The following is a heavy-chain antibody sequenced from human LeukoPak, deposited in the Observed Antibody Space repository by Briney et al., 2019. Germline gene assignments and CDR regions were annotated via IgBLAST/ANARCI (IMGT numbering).Heavy chain of an antibody. J-gene: IGHJ2*01. CDR2: INPNSGGT. CDR1: GYTFTGYY. V-gene: IGHV1-2*02. Sequence: ASVKVSCKASGYTFTGYYMHWVRQAPGQGLEWMGWINPNSGGTNYAQKFQGRVTMTRDTSISTAYMELSRLRSDDTAVYYCARVFDILTGDPIQGYFDLWGRGTLVTVSS. CDR3: ARVFDILTGDPIQGYFDL. D-gene: IGHD3-9*01.